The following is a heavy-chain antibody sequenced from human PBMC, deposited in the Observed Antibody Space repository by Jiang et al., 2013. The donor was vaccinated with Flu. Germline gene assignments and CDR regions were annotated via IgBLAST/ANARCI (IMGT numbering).Heavy chain of an antibody. Sequence: GAEVKKPGASVKVSCKASGYTFTSYAMHWVRQAPGQRLEWMGWINAGNGNTKYSQKFQGRVTITRDTSASTAYMELSSLRSEDTAVYYCARDPTSGSGYYTVSYYYGMDVWGQGTTVTVSS. CDR3: ARDPTSGSGYYTVSYYYGMDV. CDR2: INAGNGNT. D-gene: IGHD3-3*01. J-gene: IGHJ6*02. CDR1: GYTFTSYA. V-gene: IGHV1-3*01.